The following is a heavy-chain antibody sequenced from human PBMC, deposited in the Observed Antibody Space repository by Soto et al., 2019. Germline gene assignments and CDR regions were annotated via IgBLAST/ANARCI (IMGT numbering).Heavy chain of an antibody. V-gene: IGHV3-23*01. J-gene: IGHJ6*02. CDR1: GFTFRSYS. D-gene: IGHD6-19*01. CDR2: ISGSGGST. CDR3: AKGSIAVAGTPYYYYGMDV. Sequence: GGSLRLSCADSGFTFRSYSMSWVRQSPGKGLEWVSAISGSGGSTYYADSVKGRFTISRDNSKNTLYLQMNSLRAADTAVYYCAKGSIAVAGTPYYYYGMDVWGQGTTVTVSS.